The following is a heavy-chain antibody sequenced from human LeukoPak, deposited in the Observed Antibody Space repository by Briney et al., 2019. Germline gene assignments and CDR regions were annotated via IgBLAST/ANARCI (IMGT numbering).Heavy chain of an antibody. V-gene: IGHV4-61*01. CDR2: IYDSGNT. CDR1: DGSVSSGSYY. J-gene: IGHJ4*02. Sequence: PSETLSLTCSVSDGSVSSGSYYLNWIRQPPGKGLEWIGQIYDSGNTNYNPSLKSRVTMSVDTSKNQASLKLSSVTAADTAVYYCARDDGSSMTNNINWSVNWGQGTLVTVSS. D-gene: IGHD1-20*01. CDR3: ARDDGSSMTNNINWSVN.